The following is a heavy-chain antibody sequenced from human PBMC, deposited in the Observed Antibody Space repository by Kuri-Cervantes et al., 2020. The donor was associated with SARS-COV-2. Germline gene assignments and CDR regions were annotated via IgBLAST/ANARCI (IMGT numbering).Heavy chain of an antibody. V-gene: IGHV4-38-2*01. D-gene: IGHD6-13*01. CDR1: GSSISSSYY. J-gene: IGHJ4*02. CDR2: IYYSGST. Sequence: GSLRLSCAVSGSSISSSYYWGWIRQPPGKGLEWIGSIYYSGSTYYNPSLKSRVTISVDTAKNQFSLKLSSVTAADTAVYYCARVGRAGPFDYWGQGTLVTVSS. CDR3: ARVGRAGPFDY.